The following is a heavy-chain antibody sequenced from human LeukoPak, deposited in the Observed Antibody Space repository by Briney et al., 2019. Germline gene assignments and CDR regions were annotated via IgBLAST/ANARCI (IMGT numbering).Heavy chain of an antibody. D-gene: IGHD3-10*01. J-gene: IGHJ4*02. CDR1: GYTFTGYY. Sequence: GASVKVSCKASGYTFTGYYMHWVRQAPGQGLEWMGWINPNSGGTNYAQKFQGRVTMTRDTSISTAYMELSRLRSDDTAVYYCARETPRLWFGGGVDYWGQGTLVTVSS. CDR2: INPNSGGT. CDR3: ARETPRLWFGGGVDY. V-gene: IGHV1-2*02.